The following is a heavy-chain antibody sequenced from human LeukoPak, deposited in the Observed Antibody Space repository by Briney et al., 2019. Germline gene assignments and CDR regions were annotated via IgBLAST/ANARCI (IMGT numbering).Heavy chain of an antibody. V-gene: IGHV4-39*07. Sequence: SETLSLTCTVSGGSVSSSNFYWAWIRQPPGKGLEWIGSIYYTGNTFYNPSLKSRGTLSIDTSKNQFSLKLTSVTAADTAVYYCARGGYCSSTSCHSFDPWGQGTLVTVSS. J-gene: IGHJ5*02. CDR1: GGSVSSSNFY. CDR2: IYYTGNT. CDR3: ARGGYCSSTSCHSFDP. D-gene: IGHD2-2*01.